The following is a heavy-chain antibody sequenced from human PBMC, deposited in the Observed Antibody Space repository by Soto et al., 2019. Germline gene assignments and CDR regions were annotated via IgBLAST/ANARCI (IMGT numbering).Heavy chain of an antibody. Sequence: SETLSLTCAVYGGSFSGYYWSWIRQPPGKGLEWIGEINHSGSTNYNPSLKSRVTISVDTSKNQFSLKLSSVAAADTAVYYCAGRARTGGYPHYSYCGMDVWGQGTTVTVSS. CDR2: INHSGST. V-gene: IGHV4-34*01. CDR1: GGSFSGYY. CDR3: AGRARTGGYPHYSYCGMDV. D-gene: IGHD2-8*02. J-gene: IGHJ6*02.